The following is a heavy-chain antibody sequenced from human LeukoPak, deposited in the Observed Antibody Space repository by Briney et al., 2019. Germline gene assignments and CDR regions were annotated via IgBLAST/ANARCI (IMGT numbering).Heavy chain of an antibody. CDR1: GFTFSTYS. Sequence: GGSLRLSCAASGFTFSTYSMNWVRQAPGKGLEWVSFISSTSSYIYYADSVKGRFTISRDNAKNSLYLQMNSLRAEDTAVYYCARDFESETGDYWGQGTLVTVSS. D-gene: IGHD3-10*01. CDR2: ISSTSSYI. J-gene: IGHJ4*02. V-gene: IGHV3-21*01. CDR3: ARDFESETGDY.